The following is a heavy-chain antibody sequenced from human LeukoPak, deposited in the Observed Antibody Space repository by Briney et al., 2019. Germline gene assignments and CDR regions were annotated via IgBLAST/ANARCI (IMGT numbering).Heavy chain of an antibody. Sequence: SVKVSFKASGGTFSSYAISWVRQAPGQGLEWMGGIIPIFGTANYAQKFQGRVTITADESTSTAYMELSSLRSEDTAVYYCAREGGTNYYYYGMDVWGQGTTVTVSS. D-gene: IGHD1-14*01. CDR2: IIPIFGTA. CDR1: GGTFSSYA. V-gene: IGHV1-69*13. J-gene: IGHJ6*02. CDR3: AREGGTNYYYYGMDV.